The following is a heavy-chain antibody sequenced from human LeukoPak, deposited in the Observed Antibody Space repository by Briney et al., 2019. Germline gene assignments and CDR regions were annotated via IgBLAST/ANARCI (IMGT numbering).Heavy chain of an antibody. CDR1: GYTFTGYY. J-gene: IGHJ4*02. CDR2: INPNSGGT. V-gene: IGHV1-2*02. CDR3: ARSTLGYCSGGSCSGFDY. Sequence: GASVKVSCTASGYTFTGYYMHWVRQAPGQGLEWMGWINPNSGGTNYAQKFQGRVTMTRDTSISTAYMELSRLRSDDTAVYYCARSTLGYCSGGSCSGFDYWGQGTLVTVSS. D-gene: IGHD2-15*01.